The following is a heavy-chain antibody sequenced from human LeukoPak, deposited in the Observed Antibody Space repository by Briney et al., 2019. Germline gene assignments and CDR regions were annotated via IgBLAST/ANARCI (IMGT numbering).Heavy chain of an antibody. J-gene: IGHJ4*02. D-gene: IGHD2-2*01. CDR1: GFTFSNYT. CDR3: ARDRSCSSTSCYGPGWSYFDF. CDR2: ISYDGSNK. Sequence: PGRSLRLSCAASGFTFSNYTLHWVRQAPGKGLEWVAVISYDGSNKYYADSVKGRFTISRDHSKNTLYLQMNSLRAEDTAVYYCARDRSCSSTSCYGPGWSYFDFWGQGTLVTVSS. V-gene: IGHV3-30*04.